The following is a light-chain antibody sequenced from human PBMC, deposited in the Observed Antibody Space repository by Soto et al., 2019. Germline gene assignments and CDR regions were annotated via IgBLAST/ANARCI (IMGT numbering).Light chain of an antibody. CDR2: QVT. Sequence: QSALTQPASVSGSPGQSITISCTGTSSDLAIYNYVSWYQQQPGKARKLMIYQVTNRPSGVSNRFSGSRSGNTASLTISGLQAEDEADYYCSSYTDSSNYVFGTGTQLTVL. J-gene: IGLJ1*01. CDR1: SSDLAIYNY. V-gene: IGLV2-14*01. CDR3: SSYTDSSNYV.